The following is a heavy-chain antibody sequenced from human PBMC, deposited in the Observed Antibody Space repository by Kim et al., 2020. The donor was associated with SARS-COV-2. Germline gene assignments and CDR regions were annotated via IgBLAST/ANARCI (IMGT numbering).Heavy chain of an antibody. V-gene: IGHV3-23*01. CDR2: ISASGDRT. Sequence: GGSLRLSCAASGFAFTNYAMTWVRQAPGKGLEWVSEISASGDRTSYADSVKGRFAISRDNLKNTLSLQMNGLRGEDTAIYYCAKVGAYATNWHSHVYWGQGLLLTVSS. CDR1: GFAFTNYA. D-gene: IGHD1-1*01. CDR3: AKVGAYATNWHSHVY. J-gene: IGHJ4*02.